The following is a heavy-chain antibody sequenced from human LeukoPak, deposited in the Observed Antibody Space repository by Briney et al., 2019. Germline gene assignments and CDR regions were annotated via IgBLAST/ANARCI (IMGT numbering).Heavy chain of an antibody. CDR2: IWYDGSNK. CDR3: ARGAGSWRYYFDY. J-gene: IGHJ4*02. CDR1: GFTFSSYG. V-gene: IGHV3-33*01. Sequence: PGRSLRLSCAASGFTFSSYGMHWVRQAPGKGLEWVAVIWYDGSNKYYADSVKGRFTISRDNSKNTLYLRMNSLRAEDTAVYYCARGAGSWRYYFDYWGQGTLVTVSS. D-gene: IGHD6-13*01.